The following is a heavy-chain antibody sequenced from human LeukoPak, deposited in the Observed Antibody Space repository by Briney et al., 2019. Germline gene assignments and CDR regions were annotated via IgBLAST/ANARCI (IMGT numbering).Heavy chain of an antibody. CDR1: GGSISSYY. J-gene: IGHJ4*02. Sequence: PSETLSLTCTVSGGSISSYYWSWIRQPPGKGLEWIGYIYYSGSTNYNPSLKSRVTISVDTSKNQFSLKLSSVTAADTAVYYCARLANGDYYFDYWAREPWSPSPQ. D-gene: IGHD4-17*01. CDR3: ARLANGDYYFDY. V-gene: IGHV4-59*08. CDR2: IYYSGST.